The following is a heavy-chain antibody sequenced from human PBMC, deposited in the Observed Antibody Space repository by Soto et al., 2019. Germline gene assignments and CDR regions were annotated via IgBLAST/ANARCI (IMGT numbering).Heavy chain of an antibody. Sequence: ASVKVSCKASGYTFTSYAMRWVRQAPGQRLEWMGWINAGNGNTKYSQKFQGRVTITRDTSASTAYMELSSLRSEDTAVYYCARFMLYSSYFDYWGQGTLVTVSS. V-gene: IGHV1-3*01. CDR2: INAGNGNT. CDR3: ARFMLYSSYFDY. J-gene: IGHJ4*02. D-gene: IGHD2-8*01. CDR1: GYTFTSYA.